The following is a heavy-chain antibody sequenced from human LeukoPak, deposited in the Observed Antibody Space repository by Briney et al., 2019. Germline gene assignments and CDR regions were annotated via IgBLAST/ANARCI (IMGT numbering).Heavy chain of an antibody. J-gene: IGHJ6*02. CDR1: GDSVSSNSAA. CDR3: ARDQIEMAIIMDYYYGMDV. V-gene: IGHV6-1*01. Sequence: SQTLSLTCAISGDSVSSNSAAWNWIRQSPSRGLEWLRRTYYRSKWYNDYAVSVKSRITINPDTSKNQFSLQLNSVTPEDTAVYYCARDQIEMAIIMDYYYGMDVWGQGTTVTVSS. CDR2: TYYRSKWYN. D-gene: IGHD5-24*01.